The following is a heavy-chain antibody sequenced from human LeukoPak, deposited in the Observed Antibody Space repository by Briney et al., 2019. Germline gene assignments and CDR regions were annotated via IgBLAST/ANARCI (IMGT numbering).Heavy chain of an antibody. CDR3: ARDLGGRGIPVYYFDY. CDR1: GFTFGGYD. CDR2: ISYDGINK. D-gene: IGHD4-23*01. Sequence: PGGSLRLSCAVSGFTFGGYDMHWVRQAPGKGLEWVALISYDGINKYYADSLKGRFTISRDNSKNTLSLQMNGLRPEDTAVYYCARDLGGRGIPVYYFDYWGQGTQVTVSS. V-gene: IGHV3-30*03. J-gene: IGHJ4*02.